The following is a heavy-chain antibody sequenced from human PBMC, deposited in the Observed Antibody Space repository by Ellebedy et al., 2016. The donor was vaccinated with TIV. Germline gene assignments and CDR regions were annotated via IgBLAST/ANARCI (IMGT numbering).Heavy chain of an antibody. CDR1: GFTFDDYT. CDR3: AKDMGYSSTWYQAGYFDY. J-gene: IGHJ4*02. Sequence: PGGSLRLSCAASGFTFDDYTMHWVRQAPGKGLEWVSLINWDGTNTYYADSVEGRFTISRDNTKNSLYLQMNSLGTEDTALYYCAKDMGYSSTWYQAGYFDYWGQGTLVTVSS. CDR2: INWDGTNT. V-gene: IGHV3-43*01. D-gene: IGHD6-13*01.